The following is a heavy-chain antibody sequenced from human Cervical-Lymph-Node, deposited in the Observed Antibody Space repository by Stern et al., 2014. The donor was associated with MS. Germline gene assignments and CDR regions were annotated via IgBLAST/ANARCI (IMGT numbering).Heavy chain of an antibody. D-gene: IGHD1-26*01. V-gene: IGHV1-2*02. CDR1: GYTFTAYF. CDR2: ISPKTGSA. J-gene: IGHJ4*02. CDR3: ARDRGSYSDY. Sequence: VQLVESGAEVERPGASVKVSCKASGYTFTAYFLHWVRQAPGQGLEWMGWISPKTGSATCAQKFQDRVTMTRDTSINTGYMEVSSLRSDDTAVYYCARDRGSYSDYWGQGTLVAVSS.